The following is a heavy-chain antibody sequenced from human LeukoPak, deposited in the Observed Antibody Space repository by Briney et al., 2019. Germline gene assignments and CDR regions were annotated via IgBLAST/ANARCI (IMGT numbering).Heavy chain of an antibody. J-gene: IGHJ6*03. D-gene: IGHD5-18*01. CDR3: AKDTAMAKSQAYYYYMDV. CDR2: ISSSGSTI. V-gene: IGHV3-48*03. CDR1: GFTFSSYE. Sequence: AGGSLRLSCAASGFTFSSYEMNWVRQAPGKGLEWVSCISSSGSTIYYADSVKGRFTISRDNAKNSLYLQMNSLRAEDTAVYYCAKDTAMAKSQAYYYYMDVWGKGTTVTISS.